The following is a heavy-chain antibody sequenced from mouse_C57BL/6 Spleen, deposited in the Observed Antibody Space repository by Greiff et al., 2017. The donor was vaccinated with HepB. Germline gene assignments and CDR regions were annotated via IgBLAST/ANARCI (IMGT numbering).Heavy chain of an antibody. J-gene: IGHJ2*01. CDR1: GFTFSSYG. V-gene: IGHV5-6*02. Sequence: EVKLQESGGDLVKPGGSLKLSCAASGFTFSSYGMSWVRQTPDKRLEWVATISSGGSYTYYPDSVKGRFTISRDNAKNTLYLQMSSLKAEDTAMYYCARRVRYYFDYWGQSTTLTVSS. CDR3: ARRVRYYFDY. D-gene: IGHD1-1*01. CDR2: ISSGGSYT.